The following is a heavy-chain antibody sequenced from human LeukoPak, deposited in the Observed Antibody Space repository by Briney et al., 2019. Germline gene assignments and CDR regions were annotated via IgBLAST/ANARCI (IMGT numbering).Heavy chain of an antibody. Sequence: GGSLRLSCAASAFPFSSYSVTWVRQAPGKGLEWLSYISYSSSTIFYAESVKGRFTISRDNAKNSLYLQMNSLRDEDTAVYYCESAGSTTLSRWFDHWGQGSLVTVSS. V-gene: IGHV3-48*02. CDR3: ESAGSTTLSRWFDH. CDR1: AFPFSSYS. J-gene: IGHJ5*02. CDR2: ISYSSSTI. D-gene: IGHD1-1*01.